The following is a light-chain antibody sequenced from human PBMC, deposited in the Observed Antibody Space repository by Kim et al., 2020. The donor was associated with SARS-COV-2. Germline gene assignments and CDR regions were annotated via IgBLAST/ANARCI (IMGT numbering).Light chain of an antibody. CDR1: QGVGSS. CDR3: QKIHTYPLT. J-gene: IGKJ4*01. V-gene: IGKV1-9*01. CDR2: GAS. Sequence: DIQLTQSPSFLSASVGDRVTITCRASQGVGSSLAWYQQKPGRAPKLLISGASTPQSGVPSRFSGSGSGTEFTLTISSLEREDFATYYCQKIHTYPLTFGGGTKVDIK.